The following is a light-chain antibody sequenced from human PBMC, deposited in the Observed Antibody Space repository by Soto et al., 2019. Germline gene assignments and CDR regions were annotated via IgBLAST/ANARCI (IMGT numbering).Light chain of an antibody. CDR1: QFISSW. CDR2: DAS. CDR3: QQYNSYWT. J-gene: IGKJ1*01. Sequence: DIQMTQSPSTLSASVGDRVTITCRASQFISSWLAWYQQKPGKAPKLLIYDASSLESGVPSRFSGSGSGTEFTLTISSLQPDDFATYYCQQYNSYWTVGQGTKVDIK. V-gene: IGKV1-5*01.